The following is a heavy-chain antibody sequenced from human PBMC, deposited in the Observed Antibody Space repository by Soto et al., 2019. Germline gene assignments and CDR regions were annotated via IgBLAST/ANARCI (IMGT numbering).Heavy chain of an antibody. D-gene: IGHD4-17*01. V-gene: IGHV3-21*01. CDR1: GFTFSSYA. CDR3: ARDSVRDYLYYYYGMDV. J-gene: IGHJ6*02. CDR2: IGTSSSYI. Sequence: GGSLRLSCAASGFTFSSYAMNWVRQAPGRGLEWVSSIGTSSSYIYYADSVKGRFTISRDNAKNSLFLQMNSLRADDTAVYYCARDSVRDYLYYYYGMDVWGQGTTVTVSS.